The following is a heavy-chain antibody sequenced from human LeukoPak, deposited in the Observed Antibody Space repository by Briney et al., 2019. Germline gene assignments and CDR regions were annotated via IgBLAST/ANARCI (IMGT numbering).Heavy chain of an antibody. D-gene: IGHD3-9*01. CDR1: GYTFTSYG. Sequence: GASVKVSCKASGYTFTSYGISWVRQAPGQGLEWMGWISAYNGNTSYAQKLQGRVTMTTDTSTSTAYKELRSLRSDDTAVYYCARDQNSLRYFDWLLEGPSRGYFDYWGQGTLVTVSS. CDR2: ISAYNGNT. J-gene: IGHJ4*02. CDR3: ARDQNSLRYFDWLLEGPSRGYFDY. V-gene: IGHV1-18*01.